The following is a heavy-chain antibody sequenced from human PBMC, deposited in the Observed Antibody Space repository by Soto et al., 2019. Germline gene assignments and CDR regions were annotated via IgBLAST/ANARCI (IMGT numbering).Heavy chain of an antibody. D-gene: IGHD4-17*01. V-gene: IGHV1-18*01. CDR1: GYTFTSYG. J-gene: IGHJ3*02. CDR3: ARVNSYDYGDYVYGFDI. CDR2: ITPYNGNR. Sequence: QVQLVQSGAEVKKPGASVKVSCKASGYTFTSYGISWVRQAPGQGLEWMGWITPYNGNRKYAQRLQGRVTMTTDTSTSTAYMDLRSLRSDDTAVYYCARVNSYDYGDYVYGFDIWGQGTMVTVPS.